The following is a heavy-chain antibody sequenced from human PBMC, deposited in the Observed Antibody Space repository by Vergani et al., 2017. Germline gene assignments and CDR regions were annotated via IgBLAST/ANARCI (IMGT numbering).Heavy chain of an antibody. D-gene: IGHD2-2*01. CDR1: GFTFSSYS. V-gene: IGHV3-48*01. CDR2: ISSSSSII. CDR3: ARALGAAMDY. Sequence: EVQLVESGGGLVQPGGSLRLSCAASGFTFSSYSMNWVRQAPGKGLEWVSYISSSSSIIYYADSVKGRFTIYRDNAKKSLYLQMNSLRAEDTAVYYCARALGAAMDYWGQGTLVTVSS. J-gene: IGHJ4*02.